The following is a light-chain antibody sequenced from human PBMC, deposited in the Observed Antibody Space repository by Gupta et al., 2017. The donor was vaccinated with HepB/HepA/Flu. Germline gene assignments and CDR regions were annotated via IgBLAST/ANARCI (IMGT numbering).Light chain of an antibody. CDR2: DDS. CDR1: NIGSKS. J-gene: IGLJ2*01. Sequence: SYVLTQPPSVSVAPGKTARITCGGNNIGSKSVHWYQQKPGQAPVLVVYDDSDRPSGIPERFSGSNSGNTATLTIXRXEAGDEXDYYCQVWDSSSDLVVFGGGTKLTVL. CDR3: QVWDSSSDLVV. V-gene: IGLV3-21*03.